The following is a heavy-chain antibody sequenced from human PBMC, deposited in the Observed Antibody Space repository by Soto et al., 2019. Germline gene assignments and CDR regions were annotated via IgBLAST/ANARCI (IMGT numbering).Heavy chain of an antibody. CDR1: GGSISSYY. Sequence: SETLSLTCTVSGGSISSYYWSWIRQPPGKGLEWIGYIYYSGSTNYNPSLKSRVTISVDTSKNQFSLKLSSVTAADTAVYYCARHVAGEASRSLFAGGVQRGYSGYDYPANYYYYYMDVWGKGTTVTVSS. CDR2: IYYSGST. J-gene: IGHJ6*03. V-gene: IGHV4-59*08. CDR3: ARHVAGEASRSLFAGGVQRGYSGYDYPANYYYYYMDV. D-gene: IGHD5-12*01.